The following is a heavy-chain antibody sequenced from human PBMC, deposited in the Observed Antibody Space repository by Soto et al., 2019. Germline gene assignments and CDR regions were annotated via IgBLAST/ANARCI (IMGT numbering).Heavy chain of an antibody. CDR2: YDPDDDGR. CDR3: APRGNDPYSGLFS. J-gene: IGHJ4*02. D-gene: IGHD1-1*01. CDR1: GNSLSQLP. V-gene: IGHV1-24*01. Sequence: QVQLLQSGAEVKKPGASVKVSCTITGNSLSQLPMHWVRQAPGKGLEWMAAYDPDDDGRIYAHHFQGRVSLTEDLSTETAFMELHSLTSNDTAIYVCAPRGNDPYSGLFSWGQGSPLIVSS.